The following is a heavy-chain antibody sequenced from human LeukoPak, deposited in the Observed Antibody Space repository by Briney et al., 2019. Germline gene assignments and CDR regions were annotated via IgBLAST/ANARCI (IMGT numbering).Heavy chain of an antibody. Sequence: PVEVSCKASGRPVTRYAISWVRRSPGQGLEWRGGIIPIFGTANYAKKFQGRVTITADESTSTAYMELSRLRSEDTAVYYCARELHYYESSGIFDYWGQGTLVTVSS. V-gene: IGHV1-69*01. CDR1: GRPVTRYA. D-gene: IGHD3-22*01. J-gene: IGHJ4*02. CDR3: ARELHYYESSGIFDY. CDR2: IIPIFGTA.